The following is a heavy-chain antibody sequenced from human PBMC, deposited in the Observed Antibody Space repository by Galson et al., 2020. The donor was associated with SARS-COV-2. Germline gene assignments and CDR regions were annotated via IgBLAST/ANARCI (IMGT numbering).Heavy chain of an antibody. CDR2: ITGSSRYM. Sequence: NSGGSLRLSCAASGFTFSSYSMNWFRQAPGKGLEWVSSITGSSRYMYYADPVKGRFTISRDNAKNSLYLQIDSLRADDMAVYYCARDKGIMFISEYFDYWGQGTLVAVSS. CDR3: ARDKGIMFISEYFDY. D-gene: IGHD2-21*01. CDR1: GFTFSSYS. V-gene: IGHV3-21*01. J-gene: IGHJ4*02.